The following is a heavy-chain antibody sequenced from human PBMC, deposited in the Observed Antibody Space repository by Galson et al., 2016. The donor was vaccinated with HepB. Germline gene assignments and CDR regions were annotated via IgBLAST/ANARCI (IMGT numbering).Heavy chain of an antibody. CDR1: GFTFSSYG. J-gene: IGHJ4*02. CDR2: IKQAGSAK. CDR3: ALGQGFLADS. V-gene: IGHV3-7*03. Sequence: SLRLSCAASGFTFSSYGMHWVRQAPGKGLEWVAIIKQAGSAKYYVDSLKGRFTISRDNAKNSLYLQMSSLRPEDTAVYYCALGQGFLADSWGQGTLVTVSS.